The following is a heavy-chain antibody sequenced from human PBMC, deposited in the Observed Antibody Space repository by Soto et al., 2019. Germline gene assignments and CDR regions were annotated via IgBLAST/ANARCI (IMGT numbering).Heavy chain of an antibody. Sequence: GGSLRLSCAASGFTFSSYAMSWVRQAPGKGLEWVSAISGSGGSTYYADSVKGRFTISRDNSKNTLYLQMNSLRAEDTAVYYCAKDHSSYFSSGWYNAFDIWGQGTMVTVSS. V-gene: IGHV3-23*01. CDR2: ISGSGGST. CDR1: GFTFSSYA. D-gene: IGHD6-19*01. CDR3: AKDHSSYFSSGWYNAFDI. J-gene: IGHJ3*02.